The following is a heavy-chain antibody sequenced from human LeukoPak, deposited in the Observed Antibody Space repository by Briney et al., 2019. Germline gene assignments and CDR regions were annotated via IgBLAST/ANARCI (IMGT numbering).Heavy chain of an antibody. J-gene: IGHJ4*02. V-gene: IGHV3-23*01. Sequence: GGSLRLSCAASGFTFSSYAMSWVRQAPGKGLEWVSSISGGGRNTYYADSVKGRFTVSRDSSKNTLYLQMNSLRAEHTAVYYCAKEAGDGYNWQFDYWGQGTQVTVSS. CDR1: GFTFSSYA. D-gene: IGHD5-24*01. CDR3: AKEAGDGYNWQFDY. CDR2: ISGGGRNT.